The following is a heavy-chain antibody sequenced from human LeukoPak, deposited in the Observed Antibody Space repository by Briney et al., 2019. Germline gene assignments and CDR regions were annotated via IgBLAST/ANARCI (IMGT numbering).Heavy chain of an antibody. J-gene: IGHJ3*02. CDR2: ISSSSSYI. Sequence: GGSLRLSCAASGFTFSSYSMNWVRQAPGKGLEWVSSISSSSSYIYYADSVKGRFTISRDNAKNSLYLQMNSLRAEDTALYYCARHRRKYVWFGEFDIWGQGTMVTVSS. V-gene: IGHV3-21*04. D-gene: IGHD3-10*01. CDR3: ARHRRKYVWFGEFDI. CDR1: GFTFSSYS.